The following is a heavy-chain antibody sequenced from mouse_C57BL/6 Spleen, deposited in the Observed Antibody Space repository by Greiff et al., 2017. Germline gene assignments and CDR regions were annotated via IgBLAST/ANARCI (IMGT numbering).Heavy chain of an antibody. V-gene: IGHV1-82*01. CDR3: ARYRDYDGAY. CDR2: IYPGDGDT. Sequence: VQLQQSGPELVKPGASVKISCKASGYAFSSSWMNWVKQRPGKGLEWIGRIYPGDGDTNYNGKFKGKATLTADKSSSTAYMQLRSLTSEDSAVYFCARYRDYDGAYWGQGTLVTVSA. J-gene: IGHJ3*01. CDR1: GYAFSSSW. D-gene: IGHD2-4*01.